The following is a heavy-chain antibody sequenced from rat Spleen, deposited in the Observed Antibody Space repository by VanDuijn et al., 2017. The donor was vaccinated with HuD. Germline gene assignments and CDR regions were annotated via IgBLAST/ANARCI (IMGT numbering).Heavy chain of an antibody. CDR1: GFTFSNYD. V-gene: IGHV5-25*01. CDR2: ISHSGGST. J-gene: IGHJ2*01. D-gene: IGHD1-5*01. Sequence: EVQLVESGGGLVQPGRSLKLSCAASGFTFSNYDMAWVRQAPTKGLEGVASISHSGGSTYSRDSVKGRFTVSRDNPKSTLYLQMDSLRSEDTATYYCARKGYNHFFAYWGQGVMVTVSS. CDR3: ARKGYNHFFAY.